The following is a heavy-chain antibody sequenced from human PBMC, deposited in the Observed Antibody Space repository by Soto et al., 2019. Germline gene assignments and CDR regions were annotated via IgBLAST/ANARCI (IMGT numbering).Heavy chain of an antibody. CDR1: GGSFSGYY. J-gene: IGHJ6*02. D-gene: IGHD3-3*01. Sequence: SETLSLTCAVYGGSFSGYYWSWIRQPPGKGLEWIGEINHSGSTNYNPSLKSRVTISVDTSKNQFSLKLSSVTAADTAVYYCARESVFLEGYYYYYYGMDVWGQGTTVS. CDR2: INHSGST. CDR3: ARESVFLEGYYYYYYGMDV. V-gene: IGHV4-34*01.